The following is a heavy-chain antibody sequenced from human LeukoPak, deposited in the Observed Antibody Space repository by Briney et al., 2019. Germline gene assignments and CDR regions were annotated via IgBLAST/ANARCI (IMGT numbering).Heavy chain of an antibody. CDR1: GYSINNGYD. V-gene: IGHV4-59*01. Sequence: SETLSLTCAVTGYSINNGYDWGWIRQSPGKGLEWIGYIYYSGSTNYNPSLKSRVTISVDTSKNQFSLKLSSVTAADTAVYYCARVDGDYGDNWFDPWGQGTLVTVSS. CDR3: ARVDGDYGDNWFDP. CDR2: IYYSGST. D-gene: IGHD4-17*01. J-gene: IGHJ5*02.